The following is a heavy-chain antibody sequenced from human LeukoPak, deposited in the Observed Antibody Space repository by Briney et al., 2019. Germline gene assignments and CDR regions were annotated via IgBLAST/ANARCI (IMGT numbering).Heavy chain of an antibody. J-gene: IGHJ4*02. CDR1: GFTFSSYW. CDR3: VRESRTDYYGDF. CDR2: IKSDGSST. D-gene: IGHD3-10*01. V-gene: IGHV3-74*01. Sequence: GGSLRLSCAASGFTFSSYWMHWVRQVPGKGLVWVSRIKSDGSSTSYADSVKGRFTMSRDNAKNTLCLQMNSLRAEDTAVYYCVRESRTDYYGDFWGQGTLVTVSS.